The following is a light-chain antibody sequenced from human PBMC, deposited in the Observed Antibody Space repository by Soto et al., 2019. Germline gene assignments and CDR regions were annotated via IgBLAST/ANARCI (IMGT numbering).Light chain of an antibody. J-gene: IGKJ1*01. CDR1: QSISSW. CDR3: QHYNSYSEA. Sequence: DIQMTQSPSTLSASVGDRVTITCRASQSISSWLAWYQQKPGKAPKLLIYDASSLESGVPSRFSGSGSGTEFTLTISSLQPDDFATYYCQHYNSYSEAFGQWTKVELK. V-gene: IGKV1-5*01. CDR2: DAS.